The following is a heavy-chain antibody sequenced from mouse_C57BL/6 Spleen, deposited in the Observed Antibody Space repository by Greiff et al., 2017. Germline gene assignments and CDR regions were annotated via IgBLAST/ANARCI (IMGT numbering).Heavy chain of an antibody. CDR2: IDPSDSYT. D-gene: IGHD1-1*01. V-gene: IGHV1-59*01. Sequence: QVQLQQPGAELVRPGTSVKLSCKASGYTFTSYCMHWVKQRPGQGLEWIGVIDPSDSYTNYNQKFKGRATLTGDTSSSTAYMQLSSLTTEDAAVYYCARDYYGSSYNFDYWGQGTTLTVAS. CDR3: ARDYYGSSYNFDY. CDR1: GYTFTSYC. J-gene: IGHJ2*01.